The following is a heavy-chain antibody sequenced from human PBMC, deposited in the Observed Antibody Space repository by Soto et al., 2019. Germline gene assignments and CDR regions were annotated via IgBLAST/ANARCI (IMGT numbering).Heavy chain of an antibody. CDR3: ARGVSAGVDY. D-gene: IGHD1-26*01. V-gene: IGHV1-8*01. J-gene: IGHJ4*02. Sequence: ASVKVSFKASGYSFTSLDINWLRQTAGQGLEWMGWMQPSTGRTGYAQKFQGRVTMTRDTSINTAYMELTTLTSDDTAFYYCARGVSAGVDYWGQGTLVTVSS. CDR2: MQPSTGRT. CDR1: GYSFTSLD.